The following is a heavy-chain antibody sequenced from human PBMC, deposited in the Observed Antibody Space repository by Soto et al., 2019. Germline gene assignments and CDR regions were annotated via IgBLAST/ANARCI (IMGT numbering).Heavy chain of an antibody. V-gene: IGHV1-18*04. CDR2: VSPYNGDT. Sequence: QVQLVQSGAEVKKPGASVKVSCKASGYTFTTYGINWVRQAPGQGLEWMGWVSPYNGDTTYAQKVQGRVTMNTYTTTRTADLELRRLRSDDTDVYYCAREVGHMDVWGQGTTVTVSS. J-gene: IGHJ6*02. D-gene: IGHD2-2*01. CDR1: GYTFTTYG. CDR3: AREVGHMDV.